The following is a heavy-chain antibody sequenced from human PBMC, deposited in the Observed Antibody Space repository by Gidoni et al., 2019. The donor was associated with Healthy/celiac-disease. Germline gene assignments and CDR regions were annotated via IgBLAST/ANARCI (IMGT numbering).Heavy chain of an antibody. D-gene: IGHD3-10*01. Sequence: QVQLVQSGAEVKKPGASVKFSCKASGYTFTSYAMHWVRQAPGQRLEWMGWINAGNGNTKYSQKFQGRVTITRDTSASTAYMELSSLRSEDTAVYYCARDWVSTMVRGVIGWFDPWGQGTLVTVSS. CDR3: ARDWVSTMVRGVIGWFDP. CDR2: INAGNGNT. J-gene: IGHJ5*02. V-gene: IGHV1-3*01. CDR1: GYTFTSYA.